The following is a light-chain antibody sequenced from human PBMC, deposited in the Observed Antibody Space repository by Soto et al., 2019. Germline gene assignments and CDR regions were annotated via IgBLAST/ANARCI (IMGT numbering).Light chain of an antibody. V-gene: IGKV3-20*01. CDR3: QLYGISPRT. CDR1: QSVSSSY. J-gene: IGKJ1*01. CDR2: GAS. Sequence: EIVLTQSPGTLSLSPGERATLSCRASQSVSSSYFAWYQQKPGQAPSLLIYGASSRATGIPDRFSGSGSGTDFTLTISRLEPEDFAVYYCQLYGISPRTFGQGTKVEMK.